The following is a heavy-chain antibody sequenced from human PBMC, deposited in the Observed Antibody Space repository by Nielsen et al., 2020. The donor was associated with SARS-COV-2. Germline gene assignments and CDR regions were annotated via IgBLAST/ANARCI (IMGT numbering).Heavy chain of an antibody. CDR3: ARGEDYFGYDPSNAFDI. V-gene: IGHV1-69*04. D-gene: IGHD2-2*03. Sequence: SVKVSCKASGGTFSSYAISWVRQAPGQGLEWMGRIIPILGIANYAQKFQGRVTITADKSTSTAYMELSSLRSEDTAVYYCARGEDYFGYDPSNAFDIWGQGTMVTVSS. CDR2: IIPILGIA. J-gene: IGHJ3*02. CDR1: GGTFSSYA.